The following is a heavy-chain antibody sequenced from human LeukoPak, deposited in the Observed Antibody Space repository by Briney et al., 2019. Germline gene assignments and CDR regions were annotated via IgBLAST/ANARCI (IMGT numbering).Heavy chain of an antibody. V-gene: IGHV3-30*04. CDR3: ARDRLAAALDY. D-gene: IGHD6-13*01. CDR2: ISYDGSNK. J-gene: IGHJ4*02. CDR1: GFTFSSYA. Sequence: PGGSLRLSCAASGFTFSSYAMHWVRQAPGKGLEWVAVISYDGSNKYYADSVKGRFTISRDNSKNTLYLQMNSLRAEDTAVYYCARDRLAAALDYWGQGTLVTVSS.